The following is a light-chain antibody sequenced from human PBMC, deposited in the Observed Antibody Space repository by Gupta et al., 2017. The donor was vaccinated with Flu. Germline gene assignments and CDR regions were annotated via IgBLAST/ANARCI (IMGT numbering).Light chain of an antibody. CDR1: QSLVYSDGNTY. J-gene: IGKJ4*01. CDR3: MQGTHWPPT. V-gene: IGKV2-30*01. CDR2: EVS. Sequence: DVVMTQSPLSLPATLGQQASISCTSSQSLVYSDGNTYLSWFHQRPGQSPRRLIYEVSNRDSGVPDRFSGSGSDTDFTLKISGVEAEDVGVFYCMQGTHWPPTFGGGTTVEIK.